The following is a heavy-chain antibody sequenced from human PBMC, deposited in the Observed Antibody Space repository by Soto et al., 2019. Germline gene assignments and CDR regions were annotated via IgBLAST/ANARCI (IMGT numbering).Heavy chain of an antibody. CDR1: GFTFRNYC. CDR3: ASNYAYAEGYYFYGIDV. CDR2: VNSDGDTT. J-gene: IGHJ6*02. Sequence: GGSLRLSCAASGFTFRNYCVHWVRQAPGKGLVWVSRVNSDGDTTYYADSVKGRFTISRDNAENTLHLQMNSLGAEDTAVYYCASNYAYAEGYYFYGIDVWGQGTTVTVSS. V-gene: IGHV3-74*01. D-gene: IGHD3-16*01.